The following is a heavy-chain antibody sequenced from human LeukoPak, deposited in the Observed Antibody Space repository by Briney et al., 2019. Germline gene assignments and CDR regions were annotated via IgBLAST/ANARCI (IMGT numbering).Heavy chain of an antibody. CDR2: ISYDGSNK. D-gene: IGHD6-13*01. CDR3: ARGIAAAGRGYSYYYMDV. J-gene: IGHJ6*03. CDR1: AFTFKNYA. Sequence: GGSLRLSCAASAFTFKNYAMHWVRQAPGKGLEWVAVISYDGSNKYYADSVKGRFTISRDNSKNTLYLQMNSLRAEDTAVYYCARGIAAAGRGYSYYYMDVWGKGTTVTVSS. V-gene: IGHV3-30*04.